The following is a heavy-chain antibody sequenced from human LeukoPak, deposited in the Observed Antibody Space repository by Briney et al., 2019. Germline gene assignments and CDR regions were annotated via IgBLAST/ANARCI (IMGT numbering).Heavy chain of an antibody. CDR3: ATGVVFCYYYGIDS. D-gene: IGHD2-15*01. CDR1: DYTLTELS. CDR2: FDPEDGET. V-gene: IGHV1-24*01. J-gene: IGHJ6*01. Sequence: ASVKVSCKDPDYTLTELSVHGGGHPPGKGLEWMGGFDPEDGETIYAQKFQGRVTMTVDTSTDTAYMELISLRSEDTAVYYCATGVVFCYYYGIDSLEQGSTVTVSS.